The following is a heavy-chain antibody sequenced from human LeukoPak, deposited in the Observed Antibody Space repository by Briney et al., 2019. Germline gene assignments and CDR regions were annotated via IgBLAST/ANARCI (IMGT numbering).Heavy chain of an antibody. CDR2: IYHSGST. J-gene: IGHJ3*02. Sequence: SETLSLTCTVSGGSISSGGYYWSWIRQHPGKGLEWIVYIYHSGSTYYNPSLKSRVTISVDRSKNQFSLKLSSVTAADTAVYYCARGDLEVVTAGSGAFDIWGQGTMVTVSS. CDR3: ARGDLEVVTAGSGAFDI. CDR1: GGSISSGGYY. V-gene: IGHV4-31*03. D-gene: IGHD2-21*02.